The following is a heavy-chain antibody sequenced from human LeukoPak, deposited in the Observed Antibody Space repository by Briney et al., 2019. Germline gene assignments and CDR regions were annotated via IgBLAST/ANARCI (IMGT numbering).Heavy chain of an antibody. CDR3: ARDSDSSGYRSFDY. CDR2: IYYSGST. J-gene: IGHJ4*02. Sequence: SETLSLTCTVSGGSISSYYWSWIRQPPGKGLEWIGYIYYSGSTNYNPSLKSRVTISVDTSKNQFSLKLSFVTAADTAVYYCARDSDSSGYRSFDYWGQGTLVTVSS. D-gene: IGHD3-22*01. V-gene: IGHV4-59*01. CDR1: GGSISSYY.